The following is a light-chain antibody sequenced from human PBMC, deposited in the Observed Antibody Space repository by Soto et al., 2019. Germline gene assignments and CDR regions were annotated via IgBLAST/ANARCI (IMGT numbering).Light chain of an antibody. Sequence: QSALTQPPSASGSPGQSVTISCTGTSSDVGGYNYVSWYQQHPGKAPKLMIYDVSNRPSGVSYRFSGSKSGNTASLTVSGLQAEDEADYYCSSYTGSNTWVFGGGTKLTVL. J-gene: IGLJ2*01. V-gene: IGLV2-8*01. CDR2: DVS. CDR3: SSYTGSNTWV. CDR1: SSDVGGYNY.